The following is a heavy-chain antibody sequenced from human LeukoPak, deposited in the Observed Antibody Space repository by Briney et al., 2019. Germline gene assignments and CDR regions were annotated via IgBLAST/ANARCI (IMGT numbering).Heavy chain of an antibody. CDR2: IYYSGST. D-gene: IGHD3-22*01. V-gene: IGHV4-59*01. CDR3: ARGENDSSGYYMDY. Sequence: SETLSLTCTVSGGSISNYYWSWIRQPPGKGLEWIGYIYYSGSTNYNPSLKSRVTISVDTSKNQFSLKLSSVTAADTAVYYCARGENDSSGYYMDYWGQGTLVTVSS. J-gene: IGHJ4*02. CDR1: GGSISNYY.